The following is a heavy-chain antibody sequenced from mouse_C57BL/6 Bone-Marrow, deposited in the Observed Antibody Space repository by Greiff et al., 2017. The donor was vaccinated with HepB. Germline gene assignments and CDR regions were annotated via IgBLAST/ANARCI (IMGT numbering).Heavy chain of an antibody. CDR2: IDPENGDT. CDR1: GFNIKDDY. V-gene: IGHV14-4*01. Sequence: EVMLVESGAELVRPGASVKLSCTASGFNIKDDYMHWVKQRPEQGLEWIGWIDPENGDTEYASKFQGKATITADTSSNTAYLQLSSLTSEDTAVYYCTTTQKNYYAMDYWGQGTSVTVSS. J-gene: IGHJ4*01. CDR3: TTTQKNYYAMDY.